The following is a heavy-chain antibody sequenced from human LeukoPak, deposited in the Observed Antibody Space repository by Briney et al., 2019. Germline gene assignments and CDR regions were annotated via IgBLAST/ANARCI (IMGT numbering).Heavy chain of an antibody. J-gene: IGHJ5*02. D-gene: IGHD3-22*01. CDR1: GGSISRSGYY. CDR2: MYHSGST. Sequence: KTSETLSLTCTVSGGSISRSGYYWGWIRQPPGKGLEWIGSMYHSGSTYYNPSLKSRVTISVDTSKNRFSLKLSSVTAADTAVYYCARDTGYYDSSGYVNWFDPWGQGTLVTVSS. V-gene: IGHV4-39*02. CDR3: ARDTGYYDSSGYVNWFDP.